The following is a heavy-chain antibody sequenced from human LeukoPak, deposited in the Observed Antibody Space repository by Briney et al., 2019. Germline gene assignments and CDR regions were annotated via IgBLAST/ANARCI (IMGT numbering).Heavy chain of an antibody. CDR2: INSDGSST. J-gene: IGHJ6*02. CDR1: GFTFSSSW. V-gene: IGHV3-74*01. CDR3: ARDGSHAMDV. Sequence: PGGSLRLSCAASGFTFSSSWMHWVRQAPGKGLVWVSYINSDGSSTTYADSVKGRFTMSRDNAKNTLYLQMNSLRAEDTAVYYCARDGSHAMDVWGQGTTVTVSS. D-gene: IGHD1-26*01.